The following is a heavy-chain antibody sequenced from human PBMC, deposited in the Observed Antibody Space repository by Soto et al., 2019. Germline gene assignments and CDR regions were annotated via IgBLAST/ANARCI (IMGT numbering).Heavy chain of an antibody. D-gene: IGHD1-26*01. CDR3: ARVAGEYYYYGMDV. Sequence: SETLSLTCTVSGGSISSYYWSWSRQPPGKGLEWIGYIYYSGITNYNPSLKSRVTISVDTSKNQFSLKLSSVTAADTAVYYCARVAGEYYYYGMDVWGQGTTVTVSS. V-gene: IGHV4-59*01. J-gene: IGHJ6*02. CDR2: IYYSGIT. CDR1: GGSISSYY.